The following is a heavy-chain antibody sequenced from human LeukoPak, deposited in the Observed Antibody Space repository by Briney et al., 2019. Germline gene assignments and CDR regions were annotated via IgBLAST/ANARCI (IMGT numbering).Heavy chain of an antibody. D-gene: IGHD3-22*01. V-gene: IGHV4-4*07. CDR2: IYTSGST. J-gene: IGHJ4*02. CDR1: GGSISSYY. CDR3: ARDDGYYYDSSGYS. Sequence: SETLSLICTVSGGSISSYYWSWIRPPAGKGLEWIGRIYTSGSTNYNPSLKSRVTMSVDTSKNQFSLKLSSVTAADTAVYYCARDDGYYYDSSGYSWGQGTLVTVSS.